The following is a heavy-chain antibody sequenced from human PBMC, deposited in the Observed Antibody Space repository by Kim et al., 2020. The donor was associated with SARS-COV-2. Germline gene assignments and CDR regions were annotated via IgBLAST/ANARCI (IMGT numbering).Heavy chain of an antibody. V-gene: IGHV4-59*08. J-gene: IGHJ2*01. Sequence: IRYLSNTNHHPSLKSRVTISVTTSKSQFSLKLGPVTAADTAVYYCARCFDLWGRGTLVTVSS. CDR3: ARCFDL. CDR2: IRYLSNT.